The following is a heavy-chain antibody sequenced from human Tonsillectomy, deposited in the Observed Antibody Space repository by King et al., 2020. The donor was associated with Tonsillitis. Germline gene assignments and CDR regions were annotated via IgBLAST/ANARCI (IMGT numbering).Heavy chain of an antibody. D-gene: IGHD3-10*01. CDR1: GFTFTKAW. V-gene: IGHV3-15*01. CDR2: IKSTTDGGTT. CDR3: TTDGRLWFGENY. J-gene: IGHJ4*02. Sequence: VQLVESGGGLVKPGGSLILSCAVSGFTFTKAWMTWVRQAPGKGLEWVGRIKSTTDGGTTDYAAPVKGRFTISRDDSKNTLYLQMNSLKTEDTGVYFCTTDGRLWFGENYWGQGTLVTVSS.